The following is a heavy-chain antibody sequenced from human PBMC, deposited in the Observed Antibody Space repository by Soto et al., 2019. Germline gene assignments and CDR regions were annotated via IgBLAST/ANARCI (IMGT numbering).Heavy chain of an antibody. Sequence: QVHLVQSGAEVKKPGASVKVSCQGSGYAFTTYGITWVRQAPGQGLEWMGWISAHNGNTNYAQKLQGRVTVTRDTSTTTAYMKLRSLIYDDTAVYYCATGRYGDYWGQGALVTVSS. CDR3: ATGRYGDY. V-gene: IGHV1-18*01. CDR1: GYAFTTYG. J-gene: IGHJ4*02. CDR2: ISAHNGNT. D-gene: IGHD1-1*01.